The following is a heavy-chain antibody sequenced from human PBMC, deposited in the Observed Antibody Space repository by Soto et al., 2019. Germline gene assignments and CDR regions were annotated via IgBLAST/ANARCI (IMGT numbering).Heavy chain of an antibody. CDR3: VSHSSGSLAFDI. D-gene: IGHD6-19*01. Sequence: SETLSLTCTVSGGSISSYYWSWIRQPPGKGLEWIGYIYYSGSTNYNPSLKSRVTISVDTSKNQFSLKLSSVTAADTAVYYCVSHSSGSLAFDIRGQGTMVTVSS. V-gene: IGHV4-59*08. J-gene: IGHJ3*02. CDR2: IYYSGST. CDR1: GGSISSYY.